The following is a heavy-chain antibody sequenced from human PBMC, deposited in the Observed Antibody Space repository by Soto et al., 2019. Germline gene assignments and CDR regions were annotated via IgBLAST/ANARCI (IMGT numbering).Heavy chain of an antibody. CDR2: IYYSGST. V-gene: IGHV4-39*01. CDR1: GGSISSSRYY. D-gene: IGHD3-9*01. CDR3: ARHINYDILTGYDPDLFTGYYMDV. Sequence: PSETLSLTCTVSGGSISSSRYYWGWIRQPPGKGLEWIGGIYYSGSTYYNPSLKSRVTISVDTSKNQFSLKLSSVTAADTAVYYCARHINYDILTGYDPDLFTGYYMDVWGKGTTVTVSS. J-gene: IGHJ6*03.